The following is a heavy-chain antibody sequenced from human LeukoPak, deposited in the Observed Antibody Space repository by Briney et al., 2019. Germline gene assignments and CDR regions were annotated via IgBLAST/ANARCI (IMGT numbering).Heavy chain of an antibody. D-gene: IGHD3-16*01. J-gene: IGHJ4*02. V-gene: IGHV3-30*18. CDR1: GFTFSSYG. CDR3: AKDLGITGFDY. CDR2: ISYDGSNK. Sequence: GGSLRLSCAASGFTFSSYGMHWVRQAPGKGLEWVAVISYDGSNKYYADSVKGRFTVSRDNSKNTLYLQMNSLRAEDTAVYYCAKDLGITGFDYWGQGTLVTVSS.